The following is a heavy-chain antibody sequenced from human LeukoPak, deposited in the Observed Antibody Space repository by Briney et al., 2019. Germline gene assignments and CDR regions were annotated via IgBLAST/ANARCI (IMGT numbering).Heavy chain of an antibody. CDR1: GYTFTNFY. CDR2: INPSGANT. V-gene: IGHV1-46*01. D-gene: IGHD6-13*01. Sequence: ASVKVSCKTSGYTFTNFYMHWVRQAPGQGLEWMGIINPSGANTGYAQKFQGRVTMTTDTSTSTAYMELRSLRSDDTAVYYCASMRYSSSYLGYYYYGMDVWGQGTTVTVSS. CDR3: ASMRYSSSYLGYYYYGMDV. J-gene: IGHJ6*02.